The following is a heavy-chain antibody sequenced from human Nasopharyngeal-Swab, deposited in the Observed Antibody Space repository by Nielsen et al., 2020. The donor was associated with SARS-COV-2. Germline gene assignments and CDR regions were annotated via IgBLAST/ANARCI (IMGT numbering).Heavy chain of an antibody. J-gene: IGHJ4*02. CDR3: ARERHDYVWGSYHYTKSY. D-gene: IGHD3-16*02. CDR2: IIPILGIA. Sequence: SVKVSCKASGGTFSSYAISWVRQAPGQGLEWMGRIIPILGIANYAQKFQGRVTITADKSTSTAYMELSSLRSEDTAVYYCARERHDYVWGSYHYTKSYWGQGTLVTVSS. V-gene: IGHV1-69*04. CDR1: GGTFSSYA.